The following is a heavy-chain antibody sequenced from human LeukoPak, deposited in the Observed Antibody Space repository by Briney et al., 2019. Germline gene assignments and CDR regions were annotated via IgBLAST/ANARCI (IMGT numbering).Heavy chain of an antibody. CDR3: ARARGIAAAGTFYY. CDR1: GYTFTGYY. D-gene: IGHD6-13*01. V-gene: IGHV1-2*04. J-gene: IGHJ4*02. CDR2: INPNSGGT. Sequence: ASVKVSCKACGYTFTGYYMHWVRQAPGQGLEWMGWINPNSGGTNYAQKFQGWVTMTRDTSISTAYMELSRLRSDDTAVYYCARARGIAAAGTFYYWGQGTLVTVSS.